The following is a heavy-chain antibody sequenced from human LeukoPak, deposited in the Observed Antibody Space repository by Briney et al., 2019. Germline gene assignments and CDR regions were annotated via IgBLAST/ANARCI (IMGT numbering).Heavy chain of an antibody. CDR2: ITDTGGDT. J-gene: IGHJ4*02. Sequence: GGSLRLSGAASGFTFNSYAMSWVRQAPGKGLEWVSAITDTGGDTYHADSVKGRFTISRDNSKNTLYLQMNSLRAEDTATYYCAKGSSSSRPYYFDHWAPGTLVVVSS. V-gene: IGHV3-23*01. D-gene: IGHD6-6*01. CDR1: GFTFNSYA. CDR3: AKGSSSSRPYYFDH.